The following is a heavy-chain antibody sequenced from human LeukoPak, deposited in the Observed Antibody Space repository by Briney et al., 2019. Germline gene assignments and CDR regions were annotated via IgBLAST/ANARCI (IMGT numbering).Heavy chain of an antibody. CDR1: GYTFTSYG. V-gene: IGHV1-18*01. D-gene: IGHD3-22*01. J-gene: IGHJ4*02. Sequence: GASVKVSCKASGYTFTSYGISWVRQAPGQGLEWMGWISAYNGNTNYAQKLQGRVTMTTDTSTSTAYMELSSLRSEDTAVYYCAREYYYDSSGYGDYWGQGTLVTVSS. CDR2: ISAYNGNT. CDR3: AREYYYDSSGYGDY.